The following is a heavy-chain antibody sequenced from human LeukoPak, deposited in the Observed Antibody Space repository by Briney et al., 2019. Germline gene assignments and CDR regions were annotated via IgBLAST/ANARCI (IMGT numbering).Heavy chain of an antibody. CDR1: GGSISSYY. CDR2: IYYSGST. V-gene: IGHV4-59*01. CDR3: TKTARVPTD. J-gene: IGHJ4*02. D-gene: IGHD1-14*01. Sequence: PSETLSLTCTVSGGSISSYYWSWIRQPPGKGLEWIWYIYYSGSTNYNPSLKSRVTISVDTSKNQFSLKLSSVTAADTAVYYCTKTARVPTDWGQGTLVTVSS.